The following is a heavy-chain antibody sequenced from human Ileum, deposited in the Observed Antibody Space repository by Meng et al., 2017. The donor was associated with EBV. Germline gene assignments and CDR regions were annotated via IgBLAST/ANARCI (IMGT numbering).Heavy chain of an antibody. CDR2: ISSTGSTT. Sequence: QVEVVASGGGVVKPGGSLGLSCAASGFTFSNYYMNWIRQAPGKGLEWVSFISSTGSTTYYADSVKGRFTVSRDNAKNSLFLQMHSLRAEDTAVYYCVYSSSFHWGQGTLVTASS. J-gene: IGHJ4*02. CDR3: VYSSSFH. D-gene: IGHD6-13*01. CDR1: GFTFSNYY. V-gene: IGHV3-11*01.